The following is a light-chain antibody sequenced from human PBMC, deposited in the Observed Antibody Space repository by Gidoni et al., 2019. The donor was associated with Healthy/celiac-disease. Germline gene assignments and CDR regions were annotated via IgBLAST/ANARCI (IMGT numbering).Light chain of an antibody. CDR1: QSVSSSY. Sequence: EIVLPQSTGTLSLSPGERATLSCRASQSVSSSYLAWYQQKPGQAPRLLIYGASSRATGIPDRFSGSGSGTDFTLTISRLEPEDFAVYYCQQYGSSPPWTFXQXTKVEIK. CDR2: GAS. CDR3: QQYGSSPPWT. J-gene: IGKJ1*01. V-gene: IGKV3-20*01.